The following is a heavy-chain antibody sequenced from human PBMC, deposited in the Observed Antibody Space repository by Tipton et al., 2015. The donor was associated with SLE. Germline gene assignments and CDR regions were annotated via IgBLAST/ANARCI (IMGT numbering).Heavy chain of an antibody. J-gene: IGHJ4*02. CDR2: IYYSGST. CDR3: ARHRRATLDY. CDR1: GGSISSSSYY. V-gene: IGHV4-39*07. Sequence: TLRLSCTVSGGSISSSSYYWGWIRQPPGKGLEWIGSIYYSGSTYYNPSLKSRVTISVDTSKNQFSLKLSSVTAADTAVYYCARHRRATLDYWGQGTLVTVSS. D-gene: IGHD1-26*01.